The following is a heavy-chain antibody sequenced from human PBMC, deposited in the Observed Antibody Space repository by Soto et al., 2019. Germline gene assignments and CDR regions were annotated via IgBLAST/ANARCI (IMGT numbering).Heavy chain of an antibody. J-gene: IGHJ4*02. CDR3: ARGGYGDYPMDY. CDR1: GGSISCYY. Sequence: QVQLQESGPGLVKPSETLSLTCTVSGGSISCYYWSWIRQPAAKGLEWIGRIYTRGSTNYNPSLKSRVTMSVDTTKNQFSLKLSSVTAADAAVYYCARGGYGDYPMDYWCQGTLVTVSS. CDR2: IYTRGST. D-gene: IGHD4-17*01. V-gene: IGHV4-4*07.